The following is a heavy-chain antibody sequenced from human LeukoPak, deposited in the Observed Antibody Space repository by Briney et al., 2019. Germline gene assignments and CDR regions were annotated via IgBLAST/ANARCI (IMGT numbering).Heavy chain of an antibody. CDR1: GFTFSSYI. Sequence: GGSLRLSCAASGFTFSSYIMNWVRQAPGKGLEWVSSISSRSSQIYYADSVKGRFTISRDNAKNSLYLQMNSLRAEDTAVYYCARYSSGFDYWGQGTLVTVSS. J-gene: IGHJ4*02. CDR2: ISSRSSQI. CDR3: ARYSSGFDY. D-gene: IGHD3-22*01. V-gene: IGHV3-21*01.